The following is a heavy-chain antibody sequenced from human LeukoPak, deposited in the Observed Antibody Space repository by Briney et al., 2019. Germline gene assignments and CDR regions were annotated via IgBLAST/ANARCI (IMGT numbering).Heavy chain of an antibody. V-gene: IGHV1-8*03. J-gene: IGHJ4*02. D-gene: IGHD2-21*01. CDR1: GYTFTSYG. CDR3: AGNVAYTADFDY. Sequence: ASVMVSCKASGYTFTSYGISWVRQAPGQGLEWMGWMNPNSGNTGYAQKFQDRVTITRNTSISTAYMELSSLRSEDTAVYYCAGNVAYTADFDYWGQGTLVTVSS. CDR2: MNPNSGNT.